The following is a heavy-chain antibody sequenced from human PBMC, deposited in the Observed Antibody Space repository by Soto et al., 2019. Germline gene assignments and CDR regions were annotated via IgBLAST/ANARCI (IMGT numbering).Heavy chain of an antibody. J-gene: IGHJ4*02. CDR3: AKVVVAATRHTDFDS. CDR2: IYYDGST. V-gene: IGHV4-39*01. Sequence: SETLSLTCTVSGGSINSNNYYRAWIRQPPGKGLAWIASIYYDGSTYYNPSLKSRVTISIDTSKNQFSLRLRSVTAADTAIYYCAKVVVAATRHTDFDSWGQGTLVT. CDR1: GGSINSNNYY. D-gene: IGHD2-15*01.